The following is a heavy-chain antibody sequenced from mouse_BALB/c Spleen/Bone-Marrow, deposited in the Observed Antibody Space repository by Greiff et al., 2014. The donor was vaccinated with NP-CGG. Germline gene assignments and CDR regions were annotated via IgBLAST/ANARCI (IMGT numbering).Heavy chain of an antibody. Sequence: DVKLQESGPDLVKPGASVKISCKASGYSFTGYYMHWVKQSHGKSLEWIGRFNPNNGGTSCDQKFKGKAILTVDKSSSTAYMELRSLTSEDSAVYYCARDYGSVGWYFDVWGAGTTVTFSS. CDR2: FNPNNGGT. CDR3: ARDYGSVGWYFDV. V-gene: IGHV1-26*01. CDR1: GYSFTGYY. D-gene: IGHD1-2*01. J-gene: IGHJ1*01.